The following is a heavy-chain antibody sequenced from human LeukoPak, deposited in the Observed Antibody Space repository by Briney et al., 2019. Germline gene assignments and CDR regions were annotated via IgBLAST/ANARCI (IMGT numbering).Heavy chain of an antibody. Sequence: ASVKVSCKASGYTFTGYYMHWVRQAPGQGLEWMGWINPNSGGTNYAQKFQGRVTMTRDTSISTAYMELSMLRSDHTAVYYCASHIIGCCSSTSCYELDYWGQGTLVAVSS. V-gene: IGHV1-2*02. CDR3: ASHIIGCCSSTSCYELDY. CDR1: GYTFTGYY. CDR2: INPNSGGT. J-gene: IGHJ4*02. D-gene: IGHD2-2*01.